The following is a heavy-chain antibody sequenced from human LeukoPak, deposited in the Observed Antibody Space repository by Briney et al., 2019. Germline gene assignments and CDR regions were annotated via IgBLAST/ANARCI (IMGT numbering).Heavy chain of an antibody. J-gene: IGHJ6*02. Sequence: SVKVSCKASGYTFTSYGISWVRQAPGQGLEWMGWISAYYGNTNYAQKRQGRVTMTTDPSTSTAYMELRSLRSDDTAVYYCARDSSGYYYGSGRSENYYYYGMDVWGQGTTVTVSS. CDR3: ARDSSGYYYGSGRSENYYYYGMDV. CDR1: GYTFTSYG. CDR2: ISAYYGNT. D-gene: IGHD3-10*01. V-gene: IGHV1-18*01.